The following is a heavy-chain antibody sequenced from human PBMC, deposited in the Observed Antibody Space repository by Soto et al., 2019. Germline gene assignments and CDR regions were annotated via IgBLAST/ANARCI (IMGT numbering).Heavy chain of an antibody. V-gene: IGHV3-13*01. J-gene: IGHJ2*01. Sequence: EVQLVESGGGLVQPGGSLRLSCAASGFTFSSYDMHWVRQATGKGLEWVSAIGTAGDTYYPGSVKGRFTISRENAXNXLXXQMNSLRAGDTAVYYCARAERYCSGGSCYSLYFDLWGRGTLVTVSS. D-gene: IGHD2-15*01. CDR3: ARAERYCSGGSCYSLYFDL. CDR2: IGTAGDT. CDR1: GFTFSSYD.